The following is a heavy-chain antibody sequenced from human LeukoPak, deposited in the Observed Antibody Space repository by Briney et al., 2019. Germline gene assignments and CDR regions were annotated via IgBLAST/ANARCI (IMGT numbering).Heavy chain of an antibody. V-gene: IGHV3-23*01. CDR3: AKSGGVRFDP. CDR2: FSGSGGST. CDR1: GFTFSSYE. J-gene: IGHJ5*02. D-gene: IGHD3-16*01. Sequence: GGSLRLSCAASGFTFSSYEMNWVRQAPGKGLEWVSAFSGSGGSTYYADSVKGRFTISRDNSKNTLYLQMNSLRAEDTAVYYCAKSGGVRFDPWGQGTQVTVSS.